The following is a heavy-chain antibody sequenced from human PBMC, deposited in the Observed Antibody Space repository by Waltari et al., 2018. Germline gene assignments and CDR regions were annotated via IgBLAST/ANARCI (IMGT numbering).Heavy chain of an antibody. J-gene: IGHJ4*02. CDR1: GFSLSTSEVA. V-gene: IGHV2-5*01. CDR3: AHRRGGYFDY. D-gene: IGHD3-10*01. Sequence: QITLKESGPTLVKPTQTLTLTCTFSGFSLSTSEVAVGWIRQPPGKALEWVALIYWHDEKHYSPSLNSRLIITKDTSKNLVVLTMTNMDPVDIATYYCAHRRGGYFDYWGQGILVTVSS. CDR2: IYWHDEK.